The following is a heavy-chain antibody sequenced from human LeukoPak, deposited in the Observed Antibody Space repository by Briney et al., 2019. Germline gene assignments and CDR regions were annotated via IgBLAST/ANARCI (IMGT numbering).Heavy chain of an antibody. CDR1: GLTFKSYG. Sequence: SLRLSCAASGLTFKSYGMHWVRQAPGKGLEWVSAISGSGGSTYYADSVKGRFTISRDNSKNTLYLQMNSLRAEDTAVYYCAKDSGDMVRGVRWGQGTLVTVSS. J-gene: IGHJ4*02. D-gene: IGHD3-10*01. CDR2: ISGSGGST. CDR3: AKDSGDMVRGVR. V-gene: IGHV3-23*01.